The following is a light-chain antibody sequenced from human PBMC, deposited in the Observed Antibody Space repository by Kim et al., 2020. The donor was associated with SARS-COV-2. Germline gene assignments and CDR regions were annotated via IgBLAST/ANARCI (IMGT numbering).Light chain of an antibody. J-gene: IGLJ2*01. V-gene: IGLV3-21*04. Sequence: AAGSTARINCGGNIMGSRRVKWCKRKPGQAAVVDIYSDADRPSGIPERVSGSNSVNTATLTIGRVEAGDEADYCCQVWDTSSDHDVFGGGTKLTVL. CDR3: QVWDTSSDHDV. CDR1: IMGSRR. CDR2: SDA.